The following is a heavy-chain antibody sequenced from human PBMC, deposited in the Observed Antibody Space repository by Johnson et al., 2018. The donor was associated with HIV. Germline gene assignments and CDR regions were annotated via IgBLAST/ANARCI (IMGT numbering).Heavy chain of an antibody. CDR3: ARDQTYYYDTSGYQGAFDI. J-gene: IGHJ3*02. Sequence: QVQLVESGGGVVQPGGSLRLSCVASGFTFSSYGMHWVRQAPGKGLEWVAFIRYDGSNKYYADSVKGRFTISRDNSKNTLYLQMNSLRAEDTAVYYCARDQTYYYDTSGYQGAFDIWGQGTMVSVSS. D-gene: IGHD3-22*01. V-gene: IGHV3-30*02. CDR1: GFTFSSYG. CDR2: IRYDGSNK.